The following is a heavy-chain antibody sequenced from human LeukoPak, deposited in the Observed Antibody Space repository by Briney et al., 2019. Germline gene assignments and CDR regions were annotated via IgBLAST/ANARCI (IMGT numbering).Heavy chain of an antibody. CDR3: ARDPDSSGYYRDY. J-gene: IGHJ4*02. Sequence: ASVKVSCKASGYTFTSYGISWVRQAPGQGLEWMGWISAYNGNTNYAQKFQGRVTITADKSTSTAYMELSSLGSEDTAVYYCARDPDSSGYYRDYWGQGTLVTVSS. V-gene: IGHV1-18*01. D-gene: IGHD3-22*01. CDR2: ISAYNGNT. CDR1: GYTFTSYG.